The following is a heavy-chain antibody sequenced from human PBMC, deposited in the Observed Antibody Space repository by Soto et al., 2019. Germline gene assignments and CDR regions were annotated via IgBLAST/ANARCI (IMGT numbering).Heavy chain of an antibody. CDR3: AKDRELGGYYDSSGYMFDY. CDR1: GFTFSSYA. J-gene: IGHJ4*02. D-gene: IGHD3-22*01. CDR2: ISGSGGST. V-gene: IGHV3-23*01. Sequence: LRLSCAASGFTFSSYAMSWVRQAPGKGLEWVSAISGSGGSTYYADSVKGRFTISRDNSKNTLYLQMNSLRAEDTAVYYCAKDRELGGYYDSSGYMFDYWGQGTLVTVSS.